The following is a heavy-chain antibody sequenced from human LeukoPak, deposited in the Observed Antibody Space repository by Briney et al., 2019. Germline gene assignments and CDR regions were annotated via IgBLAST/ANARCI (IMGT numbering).Heavy chain of an antibody. V-gene: IGHV3-30*18. CDR3: AKGELHFNTCSFDY. CDR2: ISYDGNHK. J-gene: IGHJ4*02. Sequence: GGSLRLSCAASGFTFSTYGMHWVRQAPGKGLEWVAVISYDGNHKYYGDSVKGRFTISRDNSRNTLYLQMDSLKTEDTAVYYCAKGELHFNTCSFDYWGQGTLVTVSS. CDR1: GFTFSTYG. D-gene: IGHD1-26*01.